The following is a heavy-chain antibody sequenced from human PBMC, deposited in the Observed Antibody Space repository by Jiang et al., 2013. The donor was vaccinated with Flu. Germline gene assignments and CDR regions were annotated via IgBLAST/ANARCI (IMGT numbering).Heavy chain of an antibody. CDR2: IWYDGSNK. CDR3: ARAGIGGYRSSMDV. Sequence: GRSLRLSCAASGFTFSSYGMHWVRQAPGKGLEWVAVIWYDGSNKYYADSVKGRFTISRDNSKNTLYLQMNSLRAEDTAVYYCARAGIGGYRSSMDVWGQGTTVTVSS. J-gene: IGHJ6*02. D-gene: IGHD2-15*01. V-gene: IGHV3-33*01. CDR1: GFTFSSYG.